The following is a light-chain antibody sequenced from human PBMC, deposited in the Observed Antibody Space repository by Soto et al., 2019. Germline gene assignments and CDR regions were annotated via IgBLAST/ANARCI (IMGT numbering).Light chain of an antibody. V-gene: IGLV2-23*01. J-gene: IGLJ1*01. CDR2: EGS. CDR1: SSDVGSYNL. Sequence: QSVLTQPASVSGSPGQSITISCTGTSSDVGSYNLVSWYQQHPGKGPKLMIYEGSKRPSGVPNRFSGSKSGNKASLKIFGLQAEDEADYYCCSYAGSRHVFGTRTKLTVL. CDR3: CSYAGSRHV.